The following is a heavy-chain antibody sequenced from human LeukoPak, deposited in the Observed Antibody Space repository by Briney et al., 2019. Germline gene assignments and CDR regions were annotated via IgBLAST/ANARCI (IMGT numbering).Heavy chain of an antibody. J-gene: IGHJ4*02. Sequence: ASVKVSCKASGYTFTGYYMHWVRQAPGQGLEWMGWINPNSGGTNYAQKFQGRVTMTRNTSISTAYMGLSSLRSDDTAVYYCARKRGSGYFDYWGQGTLVTVSS. D-gene: IGHD6-25*01. V-gene: IGHV1-2*02. CDR1: GYTFTGYY. CDR3: ARKRGSGYFDY. CDR2: INPNSGGT.